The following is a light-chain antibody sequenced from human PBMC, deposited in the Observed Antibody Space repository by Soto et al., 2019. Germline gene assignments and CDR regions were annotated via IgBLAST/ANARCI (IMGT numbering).Light chain of an antibody. CDR2: GAF. CDR3: QQSTNWPSFT. Sequence: EIVMTQSPATLSVSPGERATLSCRASQTVSTNLAWYQQKPGQAPRLLIYGAFTRAAGVPARFSGSGSGTEFTLTISSLQSEDFAVYYCQQSTNWPSFTFGQGTKLEIK. CDR1: QTVSTN. V-gene: IGKV3-15*01. J-gene: IGKJ2*01.